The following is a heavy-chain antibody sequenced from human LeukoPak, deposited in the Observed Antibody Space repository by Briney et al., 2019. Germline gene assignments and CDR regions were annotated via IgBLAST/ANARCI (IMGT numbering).Heavy chain of an antibody. V-gene: IGHV1-46*01. CDR3: ARDVALETSYYGMDV. Sequence: ASVKVSCKASGYTFTTYFMHWVRQAPGQGLEWMGIINPSGGSTTYAQKFQGRVTMTRDTSTSTVYMDLSSLRSEDTAVYYCARDVALETSYYGMDVWGQGTTVTVSS. CDR1: GYTFTTYF. J-gene: IGHJ6*02. CDR2: INPSGGST.